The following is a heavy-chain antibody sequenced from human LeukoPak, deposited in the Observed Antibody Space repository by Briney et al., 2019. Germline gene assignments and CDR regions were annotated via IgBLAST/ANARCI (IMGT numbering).Heavy chain of an antibody. CDR3: AETKYYDYVWGSYRYAFDI. V-gene: IGHV4-59*12. Sequence: SETLSLTCTVSGGSISSYYWSWIRQPPGKGLEWIGYIYYSGSTNYNPSLKSRVTISVDTSKNQFSLKLSSVTAADTAVYYCAETKYYDYVWGSYRYAFDIWGQGTMVTVSS. D-gene: IGHD3-16*02. CDR1: GGSISSYY. CDR2: IYYSGST. J-gene: IGHJ3*02.